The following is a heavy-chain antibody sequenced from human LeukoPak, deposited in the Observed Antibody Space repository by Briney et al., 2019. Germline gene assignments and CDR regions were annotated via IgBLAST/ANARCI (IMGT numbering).Heavy chain of an antibody. D-gene: IGHD1-26*01. CDR1: GASISSYY. V-gene: IGHV4-59*01. J-gene: IGHJ4*02. CDR3: ARVNSGSYYFYFDY. Sequence: PSETLSLTCTVSGASISSYYWSWIRQPPGKELEWIGYFYYSGSTSYNPSLKSRVTISVDTSKNQFSLNLSSVTAADTAVYYCARVNSGSYYFYFDYCGQGTLVTVSS. CDR2: FYYSGST.